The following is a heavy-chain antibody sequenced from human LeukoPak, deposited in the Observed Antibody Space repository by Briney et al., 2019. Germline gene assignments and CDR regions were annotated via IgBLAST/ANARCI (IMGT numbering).Heavy chain of an antibody. Sequence: ASVKVSCKASGYTFTSYYMHWVRQAPGQGLEWLGIINPSGGSTSYAQKFQGRVTMTRDTSTSTVYMELSSLRSEDTAVYNCASYSSSSLRYYYMDVWGKGTTVTVSS. V-gene: IGHV1-46*01. CDR3: ASYSSSSLRYYYMDV. J-gene: IGHJ6*03. CDR2: INPSGGST. D-gene: IGHD6-6*01. CDR1: GYTFTSYY.